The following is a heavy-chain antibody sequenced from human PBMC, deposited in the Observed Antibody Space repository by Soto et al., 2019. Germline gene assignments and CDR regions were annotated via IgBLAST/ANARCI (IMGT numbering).Heavy chain of an antibody. CDR1: GGSISSYY. CDR2: IYYSGST. V-gene: IGHV4-59*01. J-gene: IGHJ4*02. Sequence: SLTCTVSGGSISSYYWSWIRQPPGKGLEWIGYIYYSGSTNYNPSLKSRVTISVDTSKNQFSLKLSSVTAADTAVYYCAREMATVRVIDYWGQGTLVTVSS. D-gene: IGHD4-4*01. CDR3: AREMATVRVIDY.